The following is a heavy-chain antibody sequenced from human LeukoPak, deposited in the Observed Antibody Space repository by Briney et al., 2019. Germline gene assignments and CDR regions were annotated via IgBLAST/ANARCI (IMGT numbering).Heavy chain of an antibody. CDR3: ARHRAAGIFTXXXDI. Sequence: SQTLSLTCAVSGGSISSGGYSWSWIRQPPGKGLEWIGSIYYSGSTYYNPSLKSRVTISVDTSKNQFSLKLSSVTAADTAVYYCARHRAAGIFTXXXDIWGQGTMVTVSS. V-gene: IGHV4-30-2*03. J-gene: IGHJ3*02. CDR1: GGSISSGGYS. D-gene: IGHD6-13*01. CDR2: IYYSGST.